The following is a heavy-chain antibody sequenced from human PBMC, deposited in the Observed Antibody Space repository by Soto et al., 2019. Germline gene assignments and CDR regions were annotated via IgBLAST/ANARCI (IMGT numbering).Heavy chain of an antibody. J-gene: IGHJ4*02. D-gene: IGHD5-12*01. CDR1: GFTFSSYG. CDR3: AKDLEMATIGALRFDY. CDR2: ISYDGSNK. Sequence: QVQLVESGGGVVQPGRSLRLSCAASGFTFSSYGMHWVRQAPGKGLEWVAVISYDGSNKYYADSVKGRFTISRDNSKNTLYLQMNSLRAEDTAVYYCAKDLEMATIGALRFDYWGQGTLVTVSS. V-gene: IGHV3-30*18.